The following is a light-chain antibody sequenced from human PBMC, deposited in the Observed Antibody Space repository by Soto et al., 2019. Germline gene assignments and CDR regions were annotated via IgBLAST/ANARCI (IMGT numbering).Light chain of an antibody. CDR2: KVS. CDR1: SSDVGGSNY. V-gene: IGLV2-14*01. J-gene: IGLJ1*01. CDR3: TSSTTDSLYV. Sequence: QSALTQPASVSGYPGQSITISCTGTSSDVGGSNYVSWYQQYPGKVPKLLINKVSNQPSGVSNRFSGSKSAYTASLTISGLQAEDEADYFCTSSTTDSLYVFGTGTKVTVL.